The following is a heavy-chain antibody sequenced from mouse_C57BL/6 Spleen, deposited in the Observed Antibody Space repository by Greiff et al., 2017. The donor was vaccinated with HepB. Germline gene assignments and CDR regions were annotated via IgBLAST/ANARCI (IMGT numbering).Heavy chain of an antibody. J-gene: IGHJ3*01. D-gene: IGHD2-4*01. CDR2: ISDGGSYT. CDR3: AREGYYDPWFAY. Sequence: EVKLVESGGGLVKPGGSLKLSCAASGFTFSSYAMSWVRQTPEKRLEWVATISDGGSYTYYPDNVKGRFTISRDNAKNNLYLQMGHLKSEDTAMYYCAREGYYDPWFAYWGQGTLVTVSA. CDR1: GFTFSSYA. V-gene: IGHV5-4*01.